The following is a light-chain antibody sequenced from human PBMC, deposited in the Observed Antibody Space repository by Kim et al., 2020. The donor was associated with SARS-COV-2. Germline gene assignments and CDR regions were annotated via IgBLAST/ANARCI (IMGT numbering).Light chain of an antibody. CDR2: RNN. CDR1: NDNIGDAG. V-gene: IGLV10-54*01. CDR3: LAWDNSLTTWG. Sequence: RQTATLTCTGNNDNIGDAGAAWLQQQQGHPPKLLSHRNNDRPSGISERFSASRSGNTVSLTITGLQPEDEADYYCLAWDNSLTTWGFGGGTQLTVL. J-gene: IGLJ3*02.